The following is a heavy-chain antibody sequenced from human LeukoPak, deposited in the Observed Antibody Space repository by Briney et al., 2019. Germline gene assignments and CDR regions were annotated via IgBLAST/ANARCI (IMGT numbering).Heavy chain of an antibody. J-gene: IGHJ5*02. Sequence: SVKVSCKASGGTFSSYTISWVRQAPGQGLEWMGRIIPILGIANYAQKFQGGVTITADKSTSTAYMELSSLRSEDTAVYYCARNDYYVSSGYHYWFDPWGQGTLVTVSS. D-gene: IGHD3-22*01. CDR2: IIPILGIA. CDR3: ARNDYYVSSGYHYWFDP. V-gene: IGHV1-69*02. CDR1: GGTFSSYT.